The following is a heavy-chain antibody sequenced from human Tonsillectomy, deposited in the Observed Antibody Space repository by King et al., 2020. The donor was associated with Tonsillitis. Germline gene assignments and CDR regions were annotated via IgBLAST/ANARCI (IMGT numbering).Heavy chain of an antibody. Sequence: QLVQSGGGLVQPGGSLRLSCVASGFSFRNYAMSWVRQAPGKGLEWVSVIYSGDNRAFYADSVEGRFTISRNNSKNTLYLQMNSLRAEDTAVYYCVKEWPECTDTTCYSGFDYWGQGILVTVSS. D-gene: IGHD2-2*01. V-gene: IGHV3-23*03. J-gene: IGHJ4*02. CDR3: VKEWPECTDTTCYSGFDY. CDR2: IYSGDNRA. CDR1: GFSFRNYA.